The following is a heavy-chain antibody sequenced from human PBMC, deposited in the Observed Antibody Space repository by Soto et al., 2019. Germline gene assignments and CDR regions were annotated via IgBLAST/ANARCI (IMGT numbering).Heavy chain of an antibody. V-gene: IGHV4-30-4*01. CDR1: GGSTSSGDYY. CDR2: IYYSGST. Sequence: SETLSLTCTVSGGSTSSGDYYWSWIRQPPGKGLEWIGYIYYSGSTYYNPSLESRVTISVDTSKNQFSLKLSSVTAADTAVYYCARDLYYYDSSGYYYGGSDYWGQGTLVTVSS. J-gene: IGHJ4*02. CDR3: ARDLYYYDSSGYYYGGSDY. D-gene: IGHD3-22*01.